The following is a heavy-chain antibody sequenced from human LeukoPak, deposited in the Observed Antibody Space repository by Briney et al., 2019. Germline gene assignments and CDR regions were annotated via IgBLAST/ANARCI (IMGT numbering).Heavy chain of an antibody. Sequence: PGGSLRLSCTASGFTFGDYAMSWLRQAPEKGLEWVGFIRSKAYGGTTEYAASVKGRLTISRDDSKSIAYLQMNSLKTEDTAAYYCSRKYYGDSGGFSDYWGQGTLVTVSS. CDR2: IRSKAYGGTT. J-gene: IGHJ4*02. V-gene: IGHV3-49*03. CDR3: SRKYYGDSGGFSDY. D-gene: IGHD4-17*01. CDR1: GFTFGDYA.